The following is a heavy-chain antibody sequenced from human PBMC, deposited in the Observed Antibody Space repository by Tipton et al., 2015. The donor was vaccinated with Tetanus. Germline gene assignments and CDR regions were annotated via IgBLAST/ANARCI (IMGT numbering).Heavy chain of an antibody. V-gene: IGHV1-69*06. CDR2: IIPIFGTI. CDR1: GGSFSTYI. D-gene: IGHD3-22*01. CDR3: ARSRGGTRVYYAIAF. Sequence: QSGPKVKKPGSSVKVSCKTSGGSFSTYITSWVRQAPGQGLEWMGGIIPIFGTITYAQKFKGRVTITADKSTNTAYMELSSLTSEDTAVYYCARSRGGTRVYYAIAFWGQGTLVTVSS. J-gene: IGHJ4*02.